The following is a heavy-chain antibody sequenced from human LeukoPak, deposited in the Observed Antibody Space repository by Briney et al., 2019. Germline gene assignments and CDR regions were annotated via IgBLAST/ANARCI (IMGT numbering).Heavy chain of an antibody. CDR1: GGSISGGSYY. V-gene: IGHV4-61*02. CDR3: ARDSGFGELFHP. CDR2: IYTSGST. Sequence: SQTLSLTCTVSGGSISGGSYYWSWIRQPAGKGLEWIGRIYTSGSTNYNPSLKSRVTISVDTSKNQFSLKLSSVTAADTAVYYCARDSGFGELFHPWGQGTLVTVSS. D-gene: IGHD3-10*01. J-gene: IGHJ5*02.